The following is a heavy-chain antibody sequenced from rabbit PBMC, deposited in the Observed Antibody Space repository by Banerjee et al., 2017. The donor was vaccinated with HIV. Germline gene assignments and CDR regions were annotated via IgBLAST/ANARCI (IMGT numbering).Heavy chain of an antibody. J-gene: IGHJ4*02. CDR3: ARDLSLSI. D-gene: IGHD7-1*01. V-gene: IGHV1S40*01. CDR1: GFSFSSSYY. CDR2: IDAGSSGSS. Sequence: QSLEESGGDLVKPEGSLTLTCTASGFSFSSSYYMCWVRQAPGKGLERIACIDAGSSGSSYYPSWAKGRFTISRASSTTVTLQMTSLTAADTATYFCARDLSLSIWGQGTLVTVS.